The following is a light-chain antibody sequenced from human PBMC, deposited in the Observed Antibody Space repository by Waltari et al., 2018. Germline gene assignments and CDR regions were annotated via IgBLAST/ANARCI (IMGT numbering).Light chain of an antibody. CDR2: SSI. J-gene: IGLJ2*01. CDR1: SPHLRLQN. CDR3: AAWDRSLRIVV. Sequence: QSVLTQPPSASGPPGQRVTIFCSGSSPHLRLQNVIWFQPFPGTAPQLLIYSSIQRPSGVPDRFSGSKSGTSASLAINGLQSDDEADYYCAAWDRSLRIVVFGGGTKLTVL. V-gene: IGLV1-44*01.